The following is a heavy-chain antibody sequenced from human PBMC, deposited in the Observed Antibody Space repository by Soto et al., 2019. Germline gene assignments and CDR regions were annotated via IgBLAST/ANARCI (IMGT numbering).Heavy chain of an antibody. CDR1: GGSIDRSNYY. V-gene: IGHV4-39*01. D-gene: IGHD3-10*01. Sequence: SETLSLTYNVSGGSIDRSNYYWDWLRQPPGKGLEWIGTTYYNGNAYYNPSLKSRVSMSVDTSKNQFSLKLVSVTAADTAVYYCARHFVAVVIKGWGYWGQGTLVTV. J-gene: IGHJ4*02. CDR2: TYYNGNA. CDR3: ARHFVAVVIKGWGY.